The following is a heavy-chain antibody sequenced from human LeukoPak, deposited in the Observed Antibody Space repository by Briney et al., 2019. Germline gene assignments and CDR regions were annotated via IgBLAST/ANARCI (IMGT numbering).Heavy chain of an antibody. J-gene: IGHJ6*02. CDR3: ARVTYYYDSSGYYRHYYYYYGMDV. V-gene: IGHV4-59*01. CDR2: IYYSGST. CDR1: GGSISSYY. D-gene: IGHD3-22*01. Sequence: PSETLSLTCTVSGGSISSYYWSWIRQPPGKGPEWIGYIYYSGSTNYNPSLKSRVTISVDTSKNQFSLKLSSVTAADTAVYYCARVTYYYDSSGYYRHYYYYYGMDVWGQGTTVTVSS.